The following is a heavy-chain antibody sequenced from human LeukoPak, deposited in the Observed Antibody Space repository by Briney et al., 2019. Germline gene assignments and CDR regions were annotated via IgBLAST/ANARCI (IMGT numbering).Heavy chain of an antibody. CDR2: ISSTSSYM. V-gene: IGHV3-21*01. CDR3: ARAPLRGGYYYYYMDV. CDR1: GFTFSSNS. J-gene: IGHJ6*03. D-gene: IGHD3-16*01. Sequence: GGSLRLSCAASGFTFSSNSMNWVRQAPGKGLEWVSSISSTSSYMYYAESLKGRFTISRDNAKNSLYLQMNGLRAEDTAVYYCARAPLRGGYYYYYMDVWGKGTTVTASS.